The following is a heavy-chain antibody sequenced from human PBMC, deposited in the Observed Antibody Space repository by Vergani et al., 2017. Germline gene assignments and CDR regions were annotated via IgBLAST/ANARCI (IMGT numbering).Heavy chain of an antibody. J-gene: IGHJ5*02. D-gene: IGHD2-15*01. CDR3: ARRYCSGGSCSNWFDP. V-gene: IGHV1-2*02. CDR2: INPNSGGT. Sequence: QVQLVQSGAEVKKPGASVKVSCKASGYTFTGYYMHWVRQAPGQGLEWMGLINPNSGGTNYAQKFQGRVTMTRDTSISTAYMELSRLRSDDTAVYYCARRYCSGGSCSNWFDPWGQGTLVTVSS. CDR1: GYTFTGYY.